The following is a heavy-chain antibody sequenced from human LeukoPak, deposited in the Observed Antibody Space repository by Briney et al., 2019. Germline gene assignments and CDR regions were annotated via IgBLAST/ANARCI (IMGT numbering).Heavy chain of an antibody. D-gene: IGHD1/OR15-1a*01. CDR1: GFTFGDYA. V-gene: IGHV3-49*04. J-gene: IGHJ4*02. Sequence: GRSLRLSCRSSGFTFGDYAMSWVSQAPGKGLEWVSFIRATDYGGTTEYAASAKGRFSISRDDFNSIVYLQMRSLETEDTAIYYCTRGIANIDYWGQGTLVTVSS. CDR3: TRGIANIDY. CDR2: IRATDYGGTT.